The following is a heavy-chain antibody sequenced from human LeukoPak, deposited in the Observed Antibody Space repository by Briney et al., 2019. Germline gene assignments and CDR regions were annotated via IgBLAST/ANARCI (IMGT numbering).Heavy chain of an antibody. CDR2: INPNSGGT. Sequence: ASVKVSCKASGYTFTGYYMHWVRQAPGQGLEWMGWINPNSGGTNYAQKFQGRVTMTRDTSISTAYMELSRLRSDDTAVYYCATEGGTLGYCSSASCSALYYWGQGTLVTVSS. J-gene: IGHJ4*02. CDR1: GYTFTGYY. V-gene: IGHV1-2*02. CDR3: ATEGGTLGYCSSASCSALYY. D-gene: IGHD2-2*01.